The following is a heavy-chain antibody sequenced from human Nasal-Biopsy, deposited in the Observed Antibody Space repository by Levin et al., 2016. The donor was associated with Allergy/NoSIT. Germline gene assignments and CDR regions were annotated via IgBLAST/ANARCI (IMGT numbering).Heavy chain of an antibody. CDR2: IFPTGIT. V-gene: IGHV4-4*07. Sequence: SETLSLTCTVSGGYISNYYWSWIRQPAGKGLEWIGRIFPTGITNYNPSLESRVTMSVDTSKNQFSLKLRSVSAADTAVYYCARERDTVNIFDYWGQGTLVTVSS. J-gene: IGHJ4*02. CDR3: ARERDTVNIFDY. CDR1: GGYISNYY. D-gene: IGHD4-17*01.